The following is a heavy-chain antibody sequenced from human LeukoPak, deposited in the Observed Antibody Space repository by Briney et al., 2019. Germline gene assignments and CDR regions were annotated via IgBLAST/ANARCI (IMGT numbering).Heavy chain of an antibody. CDR2: LSGSGGST. CDR1: GGSISSGDYY. Sequence: ETLSLTCTVSGGSISSGDYYWNWIRQPPGKGLEWVSALSGSGGSTYYADSVKGRFTISRDNSKNTLYLQMNSLRAEDTAVYYCAADMEYWGQGTLVTVSS. V-gene: IGHV3-23*01. CDR3: AADMEY. J-gene: IGHJ4*02. D-gene: IGHD2-15*01.